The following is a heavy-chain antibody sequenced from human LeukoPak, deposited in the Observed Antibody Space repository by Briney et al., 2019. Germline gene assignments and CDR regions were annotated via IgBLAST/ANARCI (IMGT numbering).Heavy chain of an antibody. V-gene: IGHV3-53*01. Sequence: PGGSLRLPCAASGFTVISNYMSWVRQAPGKGLEWVSVIYSGGSTYYADSVKGRFTISRDNFKNTLYLQMNSLRAEDTAVYYCARDLYCGGDCYPYYSYGMDVWGQGTTVTVSS. CDR2: IYSGGST. D-gene: IGHD2-21*02. J-gene: IGHJ6*02. CDR1: GFTVISNY. CDR3: ARDLYCGGDCYPYYSYGMDV.